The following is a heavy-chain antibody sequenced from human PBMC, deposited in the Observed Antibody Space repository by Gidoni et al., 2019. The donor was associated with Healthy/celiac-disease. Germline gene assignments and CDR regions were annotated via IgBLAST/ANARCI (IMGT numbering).Heavy chain of an antibody. D-gene: IGHD4-17*01. J-gene: IGHJ6*02. CDR1: GFTVSRNY. CDR2: IYSGGST. V-gene: IGHV3-53*01. CDR3: ARGGDYYYYGMDV. Sequence: EVQLVEPGGGLIQPGGSMRPSCAASGFTVSRNYMSWVRQAPGKGLEWVSVIYSGGSTYYADSGKGRFTISRDNSKNTLYLQMNSLRAEDTAVYYCARGGDYYYYGMDVWGQGTTVTVSS.